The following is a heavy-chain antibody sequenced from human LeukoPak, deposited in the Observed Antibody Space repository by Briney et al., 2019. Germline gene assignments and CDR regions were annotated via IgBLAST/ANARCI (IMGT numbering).Heavy chain of an antibody. J-gene: IGHJ6*02. V-gene: IGHV3-53*05. CDR2: IYSGGST. CDR1: GFTVSSNY. D-gene: IGHD3-10*01. CDR3: AKDQWGYYYGSGSYPPPYYYYGMDV. Sequence: GGSLRLSCAASGFTVSSNYMSWVRQAPGKGLEWVSVIYSGGSTYYADSVKGRFTISRDNSKNTLYLQMNSLRAEDTAVYYCAKDQWGYYYGSGSYPPPYYYYGMDVWGQGTTVTVSS.